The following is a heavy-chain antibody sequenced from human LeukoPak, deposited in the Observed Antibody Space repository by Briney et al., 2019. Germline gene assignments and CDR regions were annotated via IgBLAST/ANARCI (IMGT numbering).Heavy chain of an antibody. Sequence: LRLSCAASGFTFSSFAMSWVRQAPGKGLEWIGSIYYSGSTYYNPSLKSRVTISVDTSKNQFSLKLSSVTAADTAVYYCARQRGYCSSTSCSKKGGFDYWGQGTLVTVSS. D-gene: IGHD2-2*01. CDR1: GFTFSSFA. V-gene: IGHV4-30-2*03. CDR3: ARQRGYCSSTSCSKKGGFDY. CDR2: IYYSGST. J-gene: IGHJ4*02.